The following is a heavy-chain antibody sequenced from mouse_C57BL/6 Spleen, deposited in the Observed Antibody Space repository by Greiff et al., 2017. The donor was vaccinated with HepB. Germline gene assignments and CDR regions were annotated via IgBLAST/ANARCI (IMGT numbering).Heavy chain of an antibody. Sequence: DVQLQESGAELVRPGASVKLSCTASGFNIKDDYMHWVKQRPEQGLEWIGWIDPENGDTEYASKFQGKATITADTSSNTAYLQLSSLTSEDTAVYYCTTYGYGDGYYFDYWGQGTTLTVSS. D-gene: IGHD2-2*01. CDR3: TTYGYGDGYYFDY. CDR2: IDPENGDT. CDR1: GFNIKDDY. V-gene: IGHV14-4*01. J-gene: IGHJ2*01.